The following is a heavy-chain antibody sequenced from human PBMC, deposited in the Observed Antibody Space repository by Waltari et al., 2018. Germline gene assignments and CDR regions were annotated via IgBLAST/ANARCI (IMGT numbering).Heavy chain of an antibody. V-gene: IGHV3-23*01. CDR2: ISGSGGST. CDR1: GFTFSSYA. Sequence: EVQLLESGGGLVQTGGSLRLSCAASGFTFSSYAMTWVSQAQGKGLEWVSAISGSGGSTYYADSVKGRFTISRDNSKNTLYLQMNSLRAEDTAVYYCAKGVAAAVFALYMDVWGKGTTVTISS. D-gene: IGHD6-13*01. J-gene: IGHJ6*03. CDR3: AKGVAAAVFALYMDV.